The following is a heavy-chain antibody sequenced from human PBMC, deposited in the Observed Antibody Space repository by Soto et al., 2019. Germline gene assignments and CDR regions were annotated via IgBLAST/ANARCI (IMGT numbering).Heavy chain of an antibody. CDR3: ARQIYDSDSGPNFQYYFDS. CDR2: VDPSHSQT. D-gene: IGHD2-21*01. J-gene: IGHJ4*02. V-gene: IGHV5-10-1*01. CDR1: GSSFAGYW. Sequence: PWGSLKISCKGSGSSFAGYWITWVRQKPGKGLEWMGSVDPSHSQTYCSTSFRGHVTISATKPSTTVFLQWSGLRASDPAMYYCARQIYDSDSGPNFQYYFDSWGQGTRVTVSS.